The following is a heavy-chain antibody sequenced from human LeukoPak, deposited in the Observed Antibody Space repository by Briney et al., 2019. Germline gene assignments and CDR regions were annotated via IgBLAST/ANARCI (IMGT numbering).Heavy chain of an antibody. V-gene: IGHV4-34*01. Sequence: SETLSLTCAVYGGSFSGYYWSWIRQPPGKGLEWIGEINHSGSTNYNPPLQSRVTMSVDTSKNQFSLSLRSVTAADTAVYYCARSPCGADCYFDSWGQGTLVTVSS. D-gene: IGHD2-21*02. CDR2: INHSGST. J-gene: IGHJ4*02. CDR1: GGSFSGYY. CDR3: ARSPCGADCYFDS.